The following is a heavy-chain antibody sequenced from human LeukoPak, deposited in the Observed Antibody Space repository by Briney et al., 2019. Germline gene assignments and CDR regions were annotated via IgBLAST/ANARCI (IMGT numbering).Heavy chain of an antibody. CDR3: AKGSTTSGYYFDS. CDR2: IVGSGGIT. Sequence: GGSLRLSCAASGFTFSTYARGWVRQAPGKGLEWVSAIVGSGGITYYADSVKGRFTISGANSRNTVYLQMNSLRAEDTAVYFCAKGSTTSGYYFDSWGQGTLVTVSS. V-gene: IGHV3-23*01. CDR1: GFTFSTYA. J-gene: IGHJ4*02. D-gene: IGHD2/OR15-2a*01.